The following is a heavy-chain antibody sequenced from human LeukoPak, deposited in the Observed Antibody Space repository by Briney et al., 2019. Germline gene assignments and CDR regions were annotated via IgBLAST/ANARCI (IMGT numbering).Heavy chain of an antibody. J-gene: IGHJ6*02. CDR3: ARDKTGNYGYYYYGMDV. CDR1: RFTFSSYG. CDR2: IWYDGSNK. V-gene: IGHV3-33*01. D-gene: IGHD4-11*01. Sequence: GGSLRLSCAASRFTFSSYGMHWVRQAPGKGLEWVAVIWYDGSNKYYADSVKGRFTISRDNSKNTLYLQMNSLRAEDTAVYYCARDKTGNYGYYYYGMDVWGQGTTVTVSS.